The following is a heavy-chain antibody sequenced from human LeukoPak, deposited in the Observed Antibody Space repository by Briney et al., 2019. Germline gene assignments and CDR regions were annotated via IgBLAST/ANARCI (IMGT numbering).Heavy chain of an antibody. D-gene: IGHD6-19*01. CDR3: AKDLEVAGRSYYYHNLDV. CDR2: ISGSAVST. J-gene: IGHJ6*02. V-gene: IGHV3-23*01. Sequence: GGSLRLSCAASGFTFNNYAMSWVRQAPGKGLEWVSVISGSAVSTYYADSVRGRFTISRDNSKNTLYLQMSSLRAEDTAVYYCAKDLEVAGRSYYYHNLDVWGQGTTVTVSS. CDR1: GFTFNNYA.